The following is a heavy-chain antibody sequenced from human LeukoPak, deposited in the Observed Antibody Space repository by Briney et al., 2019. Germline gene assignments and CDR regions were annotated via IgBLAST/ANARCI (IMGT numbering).Heavy chain of an antibody. CDR2: IYHNGST. J-gene: IGHJ4*02. V-gene: IGHV4-38-2*01. CDR1: GYSISSGYY. CDR3: ARVRRYCSSTSCYAIDY. D-gene: IGHD2-2*01. Sequence: SETLSLTCAVSGYSISSGYYWGWIRQRPGKGLEWIGSIYHNGSTYYNPSLKSRVTISVDTSKNQFSLKLSSVTAADTAVYYCARVRRYCSSTSCYAIDYWGQGTLVTVSS.